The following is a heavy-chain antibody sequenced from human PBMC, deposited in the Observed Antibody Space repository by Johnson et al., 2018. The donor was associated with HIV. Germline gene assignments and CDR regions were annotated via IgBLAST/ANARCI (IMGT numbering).Heavy chain of an antibody. CDR1: GFTFSDYY. D-gene: IGHD6-13*01. CDR2: TWFDGSKK. CDR3: AKVAVATAAGGVPLDI. J-gene: IGHJ3*02. V-gene: IGHV3-33*03. Sequence: QVQLVESGGGLVKPGGSLRLSCAASGFTFSDYYMSWIRQAPGKGLEWVAGTWFDGSKKYYSDSVRGRFIISRDNSKNTLYLQMNSLRAEDTALYYCAKVAVATAAGGVPLDIWGPGTMVTVSA.